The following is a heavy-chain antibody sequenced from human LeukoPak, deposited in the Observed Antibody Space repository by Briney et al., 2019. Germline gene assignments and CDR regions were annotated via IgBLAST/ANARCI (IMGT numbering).Heavy chain of an antibody. J-gene: IGHJ3*02. CDR3: AKFSSWYLDAFDI. Sequence: PGGSLRLSCAASGFTFSSYAMSWVRQAPGKGLEWVSGISGSGGSTYYADSVKGHFTISRDNSKNTLYLQMNSLRAEDTATYYCAKFSSWYLDAFDIWGQGTMVTVSS. CDR2: ISGSGGST. D-gene: IGHD6-13*01. CDR1: GFTFSSYA. V-gene: IGHV3-23*01.